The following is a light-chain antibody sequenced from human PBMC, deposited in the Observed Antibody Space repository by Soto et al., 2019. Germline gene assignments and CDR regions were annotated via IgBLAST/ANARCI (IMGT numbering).Light chain of an antibody. CDR3: CAYAGNYVRI. Sequence: QSALTQPRSESGSPGQSVAISCTGTSSDVGAYNYVSWYQQHPGKAPKLMIYDVTKRPSGVPDRFSGSKSGNTASLTISGLQAEDESDYYCCAYAGNYVRIFGAGTKLTFL. V-gene: IGLV2-11*01. CDR2: DVT. J-gene: IGLJ2*01. CDR1: SSDVGAYNY.